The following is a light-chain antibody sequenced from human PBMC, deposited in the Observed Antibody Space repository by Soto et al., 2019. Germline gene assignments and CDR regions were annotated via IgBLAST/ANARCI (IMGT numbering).Light chain of an antibody. CDR1: SSDVGGYNY. V-gene: IGLV2-14*03. J-gene: IGLJ3*02. CDR3: SSYTRGSPVV. Sequence: QSVLTQPASVSGSPGQSITISCTGTSSDVGGYNYVSWYQQHPGKAPKRMIYDVNDRPSGISTRFSGSKSGNTASLTISGLQAEDEADYYCSSYTRGSPVVFCGGTKLTVL. CDR2: DVN.